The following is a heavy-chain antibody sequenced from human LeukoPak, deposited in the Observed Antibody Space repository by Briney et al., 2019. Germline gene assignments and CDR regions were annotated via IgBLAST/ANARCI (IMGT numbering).Heavy chain of an antibody. CDR1: GFTFSSYA. J-gene: IGHJ4*02. D-gene: IGHD3-3*01. Sequence: GSLRLSCAASGFTFSSYAMSWVRQTPGKGLEWVSAISGSGGSTYYADSVKGRFTISRDNSKNTLYLQMNSLRAEDTAVYYCAKLPYDFWSGYYFSYFDYWGQGTLVTVSS. CDR2: ISGSGGST. V-gene: IGHV3-23*01. CDR3: AKLPYDFWSGYYFSYFDY.